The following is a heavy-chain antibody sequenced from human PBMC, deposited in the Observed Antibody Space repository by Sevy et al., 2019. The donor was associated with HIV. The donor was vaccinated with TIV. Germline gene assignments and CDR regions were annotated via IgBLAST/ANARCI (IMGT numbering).Heavy chain of an antibody. V-gene: IGHV3-7*01. D-gene: IGHD6-13*01. CDR3: ARVGRDPYSSSWYGVEYYHYGMDV. J-gene: IGHJ6*02. CDR1: GFTFRTYW. Sequence: GGCLRLSCAASGFTFRTYWMSWVRQAPGKGLEWVANIKQDGSEKYYVDSVKGRFTISRDNAKKSLFLQMNSLRAEDTAVYYCARVGRDPYSSSWYGVEYYHYGMDVWGQGTTVTVSS. CDR2: IKQDGSEK.